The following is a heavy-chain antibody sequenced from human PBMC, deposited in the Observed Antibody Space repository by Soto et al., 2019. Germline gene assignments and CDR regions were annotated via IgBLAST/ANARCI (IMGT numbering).Heavy chain of an antibody. D-gene: IGHD1-1*01. CDR1: GDSISSYY. V-gene: IGHV4-59*04. Sequence: SETLSLTCAVSGDSISSYYCMWIRQPPGKGLESIGYLYYGRSANYNPSLKSRVTLSVDTSTNQCSLRVTSVTAADTAVYYCVAGKDAYKTGLWGRGILVTVSS. CDR3: VAGKDAYKTGL. CDR2: LYYGRSA. J-gene: IGHJ4*02.